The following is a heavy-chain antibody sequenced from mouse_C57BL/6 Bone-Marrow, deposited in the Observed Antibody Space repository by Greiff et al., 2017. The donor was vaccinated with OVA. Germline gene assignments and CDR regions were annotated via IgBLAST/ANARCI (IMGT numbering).Heavy chain of an antibody. CDR1: GYTFTSYW. J-gene: IGHJ3*01. V-gene: IGHV1-55*01. Sequence: QVHVKQPGAELVKPGASVKMSCKASGYTFTSYWITWVKQRPGQGLEWIGDIYPGSGSTNYNEKFKSKATLTVDTSSSTAYMQLSSLTSEDSAVYYCARGGNYGSLFAYWGQGTLVTVSA. D-gene: IGHD2-2*01. CDR2: IYPGSGST. CDR3: ARGGNYGSLFAY.